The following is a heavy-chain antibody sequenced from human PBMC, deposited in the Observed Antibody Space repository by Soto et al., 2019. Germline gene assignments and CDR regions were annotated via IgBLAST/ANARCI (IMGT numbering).Heavy chain of an antibody. D-gene: IGHD3-22*01. V-gene: IGHV4-59*01. CDR3: ARFSPLYYYDSSGYRED. Sequence: QVQLQESGPGLVKPSETLSLTCTVSGGSISSYYWSWIRQPPGKGLEWIGYIYYSGSTNYNPSLNSRVTKSVDTSNHHFSLKLSSVPAADTAVYYCARFSPLYYYDSSGYREDWGQGTLVTVSS. CDR2: IYYSGST. CDR1: GGSISSYY. J-gene: IGHJ4*02.